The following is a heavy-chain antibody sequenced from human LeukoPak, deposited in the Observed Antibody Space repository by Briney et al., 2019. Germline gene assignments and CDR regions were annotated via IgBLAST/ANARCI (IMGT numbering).Heavy chain of an antibody. CDR3: AREVALVVPAAIRYFDY. CDR2: INPSGGST. D-gene: IGHD2-2*02. V-gene: IGHV1-46*01. J-gene: IGHJ4*02. Sequence: GASVKVSCKASGGTFSSYAISWVRQAPGQGLEWMGIINPSGGSTSYAQKFQGRVTMTRDMSTSTVYMELSSLRSEDTAVYYCAREVALVVPAAIRYFDYWGQGTLVTVSS. CDR1: GGTFSSYA.